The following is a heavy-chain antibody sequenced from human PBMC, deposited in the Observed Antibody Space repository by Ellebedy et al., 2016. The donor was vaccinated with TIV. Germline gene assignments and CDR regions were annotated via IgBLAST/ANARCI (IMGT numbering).Heavy chain of an antibody. Sequence: GGSLRLSCAASRFTFSSYGMHWVRQAPGKGLEWVAIVWYDGSNTFYADSVKGRFTISRDNSKNTLYLQMNSLRAEDTAVYFCARDGGYCSSTNCAWAWGQGTLVIVSS. D-gene: IGHD2-2*01. CDR2: VWYDGSNT. J-gene: IGHJ5*02. CDR1: RFTFSSYG. V-gene: IGHV3-33*08. CDR3: ARDGGYCSSTNCAWA.